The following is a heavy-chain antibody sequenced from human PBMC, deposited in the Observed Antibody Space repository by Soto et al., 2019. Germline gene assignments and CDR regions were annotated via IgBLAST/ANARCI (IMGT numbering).Heavy chain of an antibody. V-gene: IGHV3-23*01. CDR2: ISGSGGST. D-gene: IGHD6-13*01. J-gene: IGHJ5*02. CDR3: AKDPSTYSSSWYTAPDP. Sequence: GSLRLSCAASGFTFSSYAMSWVRQAPGKGLEWVSAISGSGGSTYYADSVKGRFTISRDNSKNTLYLQMNSLRAEDTAVYYCAKDPSTYSSSWYTAPDPWGQGTLVTVSS. CDR1: GFTFSSYA.